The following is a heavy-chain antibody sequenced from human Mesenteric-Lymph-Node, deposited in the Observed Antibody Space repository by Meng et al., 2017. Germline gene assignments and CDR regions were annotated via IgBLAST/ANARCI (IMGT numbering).Heavy chain of an antibody. D-gene: IGHD6-25*01. CDR3: ASGANSSGWFDP. CDR1: GYTFTGYY. J-gene: IGHJ5*02. V-gene: IGHV1-2*06. CDR2: INPNSGGT. Sequence: ASVKVSCKASGYTFTGYYMHWVRQAPGQGLEWMGRINPNSGGTNYAQKFQGRVTMTRDTSISTAYMELSSLRSDDTAVYYCASGANSSGWFDPWGQGTRVTVSS.